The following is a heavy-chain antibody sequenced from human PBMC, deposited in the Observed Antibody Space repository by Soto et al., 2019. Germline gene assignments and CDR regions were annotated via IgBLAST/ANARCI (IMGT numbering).Heavy chain of an antibody. D-gene: IGHD2-15*01. CDR2: ISGSDGST. CDR1: GFTFSSCA. J-gene: IGHJ4*02. CDR3: AKCSGGSCYQPLDY. Sequence: EVQLSESGGGLVQPGGSLRLSCAASGFTFSSCAMSWVRQAPGKGLEWVSTISGSDGSTYYADSVKARFTISRDNSKNTLYLQMNSLRAEDTAVYYCAKCSGGSCYQPLDYWGQGTLVTVSS. V-gene: IGHV3-23*01.